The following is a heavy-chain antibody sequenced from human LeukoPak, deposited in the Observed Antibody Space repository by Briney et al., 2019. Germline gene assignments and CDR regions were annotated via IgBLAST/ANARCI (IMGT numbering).Heavy chain of an antibody. CDR2: INPNSGGT. CDR3: ATSIAAAGTLGFDY. V-gene: IGHV1-2*02. Sequence: ASVKVSCKASGYTFTGYYMHWVRQAPGRGLEWMGWINPNSGGTNYAQKFQGRVTMTRDTSISTAYMELSRLRSDDTAVYYCATSIAAAGTLGFDYWGQGTLVTVPS. CDR1: GYTFTGYY. J-gene: IGHJ4*02. D-gene: IGHD6-13*01.